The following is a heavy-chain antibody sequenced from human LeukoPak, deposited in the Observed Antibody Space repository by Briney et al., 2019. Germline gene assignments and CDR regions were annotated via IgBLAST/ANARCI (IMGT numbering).Heavy chain of an antibody. CDR2: IYTSGST. V-gene: IGHV4-61*02. J-gene: IGHJ6*02. CDR3: AREFDYVWGTYGMDV. Sequence: PSQTLSLTCTVSGGSISSGSYYWSWLRQPAGTGLEWIGRIYTSGSTNYNPSLKSRVTISVDTSKNQCSLKLSSVTAADTAVYYCAREFDYVWGTYGMDVWGQGTTVTVSS. D-gene: IGHD3-16*01. CDR1: GGSISSGSYY.